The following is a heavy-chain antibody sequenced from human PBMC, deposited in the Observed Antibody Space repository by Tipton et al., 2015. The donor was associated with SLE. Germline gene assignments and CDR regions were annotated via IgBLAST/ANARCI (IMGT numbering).Heavy chain of an antibody. V-gene: IGHV3-53*01. CDR1: GFSVSSNY. CDR3: ARTLGAIAHTVYDAFDI. D-gene: IGHD1-26*01. J-gene: IGHJ3*02. CDR2: IYRGGST. Sequence: SLRLSCAASGFSVSSNYMNWVRQAPGKGLEWVSGIYRGGSTYYADSVKGRFTMSRDSSKNILYLQMNTLRAEDTAVYFCARTLGAIAHTVYDAFDIWGQGKMVTVSS.